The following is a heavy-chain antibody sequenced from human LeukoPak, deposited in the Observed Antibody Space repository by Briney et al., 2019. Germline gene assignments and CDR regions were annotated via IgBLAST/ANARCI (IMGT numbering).Heavy chain of an antibody. CDR2: IYPGDSDT. D-gene: IGHD3-22*01. V-gene: IGHV5-51*01. Sequence: GEPLKISCKGSGYSFTSYWIGWVRQMPGKGLEWMGIIYPGDSDTRYSPSFQGQVTISADKSISTAYLQWSSLKASDTAMYYCGRYYDSSGYLHFDYWGQGTLVTVSS. CDR1: GYSFTSYW. CDR3: GRYYDSSGYLHFDY. J-gene: IGHJ4*02.